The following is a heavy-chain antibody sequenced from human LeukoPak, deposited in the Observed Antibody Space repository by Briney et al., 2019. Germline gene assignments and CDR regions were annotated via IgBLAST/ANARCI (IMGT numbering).Heavy chain of an antibody. CDR1: GASISDYY. V-gene: IGHV4-59*01. CDR3: ARTTEAHSWRTRYYDYYMDV. CDR2: IYYSGST. D-gene: IGHD6-13*01. J-gene: IGHJ6*03. Sequence: SETLSLTCNVSGASISDYYWSWIRQPPGKGLEWIGYIYYSGSTDYDPSLKSRVTISVDTSKNQFSLKLSSVTAADTAVYYCARTTEAHSWRTRYYDYYMDVWGKGTTVTVSS.